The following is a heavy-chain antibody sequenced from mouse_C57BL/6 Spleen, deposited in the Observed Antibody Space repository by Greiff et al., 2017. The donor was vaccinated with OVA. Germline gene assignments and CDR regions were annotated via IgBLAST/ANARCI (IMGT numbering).Heavy chain of an antibody. CDR1: GYTFTSYW. CDR3: ARGRIPDYDYDDGMDY. J-gene: IGHJ4*01. V-gene: IGHV1-64*01. Sequence: VQLQQPGAELVKPGASVKLSCKASGYTFTSYWMHWVKQRPGQGLEWIGMIHPNSGSTNSNEKFKSKATLTVDKSSSTAYRQLSSLTSEDSAVYYWARGRIPDYDYDDGMDYWGQGTSVTVSS. D-gene: IGHD2-4*01. CDR2: IHPNSGST.